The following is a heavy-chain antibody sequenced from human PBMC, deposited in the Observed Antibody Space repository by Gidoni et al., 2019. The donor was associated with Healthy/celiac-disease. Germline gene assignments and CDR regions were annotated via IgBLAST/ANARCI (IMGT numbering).Heavy chain of an antibody. CDR1: GYRFTSYS. D-gene: IGHD4-17*01. Sequence: EVQPVQSGAAVKTPGESLKISCQASGYRFTSYSIGWVRQIPGKGMEWMGIISPGESGTTYSPSFQGQVTISADKSISTAYLQGSSLNASDIAMYYCARQGRDDYGFGFDYWGQGTLVTVSS. V-gene: IGHV5-51*01. CDR2: ISPGESGT. J-gene: IGHJ4*02. CDR3: ARQGRDDYGFGFDY.